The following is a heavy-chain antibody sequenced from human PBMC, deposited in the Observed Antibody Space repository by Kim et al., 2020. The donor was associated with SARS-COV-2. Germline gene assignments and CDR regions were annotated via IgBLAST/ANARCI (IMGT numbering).Heavy chain of an antibody. Sequence: KYDADHEKARFAHSRDNSKNTLSLQMNSLRAEETAVYYCARDYSSGRFDYWGQGTLVTVSS. CDR3: ARDYSSGRFDY. CDR2: K. V-gene: IGHV3-33*01. J-gene: IGHJ4*02. D-gene: IGHD6-19*01.